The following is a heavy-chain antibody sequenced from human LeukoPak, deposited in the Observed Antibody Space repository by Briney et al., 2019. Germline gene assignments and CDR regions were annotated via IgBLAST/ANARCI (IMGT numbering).Heavy chain of an antibody. J-gene: IGHJ4*02. CDR2: ISYDGSNK. CDR3: AREWRDIVVVPASYFDY. D-gene: IGHD2-2*01. Sequence: GGSLRLSCAASGFTFSSYAMHWVRQAPGKGLEWVAVISYDGSNKYYADSVKGRFTISRDNSKNTLYLQMNSLRAEDTAVYYCAREWRDIVVVPASYFDYWGQGTLVTVSS. V-gene: IGHV3-30-3*01. CDR1: GFTFSSYA.